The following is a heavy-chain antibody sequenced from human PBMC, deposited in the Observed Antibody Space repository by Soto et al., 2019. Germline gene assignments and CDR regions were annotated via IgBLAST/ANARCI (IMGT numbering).Heavy chain of an antibody. D-gene: IGHD3-10*01. CDR2: IIPIFGTA. V-gene: IGHV1-69*13. CDR3: ARAPYGSGSYYNPALYYFDY. J-gene: IGHJ4*02. Sequence: GASVKVSCKASGGTFSSYAISWVRQAPGQGLEWMGGIIPIFGTANYAQKFQGRVTITADESTSTAYMEMSSLRSEDTAVYYCARAPYGSGSYYNPALYYFDYWGQGTLVTVSS. CDR1: GGTFSSYA.